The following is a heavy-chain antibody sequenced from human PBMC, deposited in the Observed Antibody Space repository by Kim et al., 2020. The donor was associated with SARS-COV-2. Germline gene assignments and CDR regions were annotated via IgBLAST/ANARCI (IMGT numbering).Heavy chain of an antibody. Sequence: ACDTYYPGSVKGRFTISRENAKNSLYLQMNSLRAGDTAVYYCARGVNFDYWGQGTLVTVSS. D-gene: IGHD2-8*01. CDR2: ACDT. J-gene: IGHJ4*02. CDR3: ARGVNFDY. V-gene: IGHV3-13*01.